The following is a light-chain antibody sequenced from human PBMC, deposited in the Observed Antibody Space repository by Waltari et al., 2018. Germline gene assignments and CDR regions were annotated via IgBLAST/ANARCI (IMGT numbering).Light chain of an antibody. CDR3: QQYNNWRT. CDR2: GAS. Sequence: EILMTQSPATLSVSPGETATLSCRASQIISRNLAWYQQKPGQAPRLLIYGASTRATGVPDKFSGSGSGTDFILTISSLQSEDLAVYYCQQYNNWRTFGQGTKLEIK. V-gene: IGKV3-15*01. CDR1: QIISRN. J-gene: IGKJ2*01.